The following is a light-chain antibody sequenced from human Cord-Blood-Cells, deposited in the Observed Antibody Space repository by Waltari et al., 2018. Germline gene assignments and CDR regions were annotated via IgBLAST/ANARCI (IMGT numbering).Light chain of an antibody. V-gene: IGLV2-14*01. CDR3: SSYTSSSTLG. Sequence: QSALTQPASMSGSPGQSITISCTGTSSDVGGYNYVSWYQQPPGKAPKLMIYDVSNRPSGVSNRFSGSKSGNTASLTISGLQAEDEADYYCSSYTSSSTLGFGGGTKLTVL. J-gene: IGLJ3*02. CDR1: SSDVGGYNY. CDR2: DVS.